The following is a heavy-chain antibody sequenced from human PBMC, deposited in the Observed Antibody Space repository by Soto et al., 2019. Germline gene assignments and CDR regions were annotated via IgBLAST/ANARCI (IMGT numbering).Heavy chain of an antibody. Sequence: VGSLILCCAASGVTFGSYWMSLVRQAPGKGLEWVANINQGGREKNYVDSVKGRFSISRDDAEKSHHLQMNSLRAEDTAVYYCAKYGSGSYGAYALDIWGQGTMVTVS. V-gene: IGHV3-7*01. CDR3: AKYGSGSYGAYALDI. D-gene: IGHD3-10*01. J-gene: IGHJ3*02. CDR2: INQGGREK. CDR1: GVTFGSYW.